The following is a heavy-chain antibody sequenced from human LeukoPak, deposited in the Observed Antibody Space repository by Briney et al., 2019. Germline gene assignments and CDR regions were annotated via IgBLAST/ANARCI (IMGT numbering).Heavy chain of an antibody. J-gene: IGHJ4*02. CDR2: IKQDGSEK. D-gene: IGHD1-26*01. CDR3: ASMWEGGY. V-gene: IGHV3-7*01. Sequence: GGSLRLSCAASGFTFSYYWMSWVRQAPGKGLEWVANIKQDGSEKYCVDSVKGRFTISRDNAQSSLFLQMNSLRDEDAAVYFCASMWEGGYWGQGTLVTVSS. CDR1: GFTFSYYW.